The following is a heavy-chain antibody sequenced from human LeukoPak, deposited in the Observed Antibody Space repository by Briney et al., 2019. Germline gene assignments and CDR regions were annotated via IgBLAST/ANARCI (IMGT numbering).Heavy chain of an antibody. CDR2: IKQDGSEK. Sequence: GGSLRLSCAASGFTFSSYWMSWVRQAPGKGLEWVANIKQDGSEKYYVASVKGRFPISRDNAKNSLYLQMNSLRAEDTAVYYCARVGWGSSYYYYMDVWGKGPTVTVSS. J-gene: IGHJ6*03. D-gene: IGHD2-15*01. CDR3: ARVGWGSSYYYYMDV. V-gene: IGHV3-7*01. CDR1: GFTFSSYW.